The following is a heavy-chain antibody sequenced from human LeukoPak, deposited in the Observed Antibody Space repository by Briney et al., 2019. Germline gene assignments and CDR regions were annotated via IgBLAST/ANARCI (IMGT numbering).Heavy chain of an antibody. CDR1: GFTFSTYA. D-gene: IGHD3-22*01. CDR2: ISGSGGFT. Sequence: GGSLRLSCAASGFTFSTYAMSWVRLAPGKGLEWVSGISGSGGFTYYRDSVKGRFTISRDNSKNTLYLQMNSLRAEDTAVYYCVRDDDRPDNGLDYWGQGTLVTVSS. V-gene: IGHV3-23*01. CDR3: VRDDDRPDNGLDY. J-gene: IGHJ4*02.